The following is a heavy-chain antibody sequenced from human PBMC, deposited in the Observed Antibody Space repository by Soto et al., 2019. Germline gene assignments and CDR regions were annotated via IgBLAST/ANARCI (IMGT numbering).Heavy chain of an antibody. CDR2: INPDGSDK. J-gene: IGHJ5*02. Sequence: GGSLRLSCAASGFPFSSYLMTWVRQPPGKGLEWVASINPDGSDKSYVDSVKGRLTISRDNAKTSLVLEMSSLRAEDTAIYFCARDPNWGSGTWGQGTLVTVSS. CDR1: GFPFSSYL. CDR3: ARDPNWGSGT. V-gene: IGHV3-7*01. D-gene: IGHD7-27*01.